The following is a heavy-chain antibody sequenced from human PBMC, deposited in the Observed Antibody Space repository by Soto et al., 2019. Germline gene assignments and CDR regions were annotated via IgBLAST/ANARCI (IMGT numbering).Heavy chain of an antibody. D-gene: IGHD3-3*01. J-gene: IGHJ5*02. CDR2: IYYSGST. CDR1: GGSISSSSYY. Sequence: SETLSLTCTVSGGSISSSSYYWGWIRQPPGKGLEWIGSIYYSGSTYYNPSLKSRVTISVDTSKNQFSLKLSSVTAADTAVYYCARHRFITIFGVVQSGWFDLWGQGTLVTVSS. CDR3: ARHRFITIFGVVQSGWFDL. V-gene: IGHV4-39*01.